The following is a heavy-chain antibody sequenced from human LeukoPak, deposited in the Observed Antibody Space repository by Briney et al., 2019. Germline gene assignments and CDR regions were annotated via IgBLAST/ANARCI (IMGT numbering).Heavy chain of an antibody. Sequence: SETLSLTCTVSGGSISSDYWSWIRQPPGKGLEWIGYIYYSGSTNYNPSLKGRVTISVDTSKNQFSLKLSSVTAADTAVYYCARDFRRPGYAKWEYGMDVWGQGTTVTVSS. D-gene: IGHD2-2*01. CDR1: GGSISSDY. CDR3: ARDFRRPGYAKWEYGMDV. CDR2: IYYSGST. V-gene: IGHV4-59*01. J-gene: IGHJ6*02.